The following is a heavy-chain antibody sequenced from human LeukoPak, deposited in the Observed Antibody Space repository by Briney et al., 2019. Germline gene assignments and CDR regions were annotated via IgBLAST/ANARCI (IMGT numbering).Heavy chain of an antibody. J-gene: IGHJ6*02. CDR3: ARGPLPPGYYYYGMDV. V-gene: IGHV4-59*12. Sequence: SETLSLTCTVSGGSISTYYWNWIRQPPGKGLEWIGYIYHSGSTNYNPSLKSRVTISVDTSKNQFSLKLSSVTAADTAVYYCARGPLPPGYYYYGMDVWGQGTTVTVSS. CDR1: GGSISTYY. CDR2: IYHSGST.